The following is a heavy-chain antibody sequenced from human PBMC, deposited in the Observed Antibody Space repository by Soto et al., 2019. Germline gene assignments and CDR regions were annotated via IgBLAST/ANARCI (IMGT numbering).Heavy chain of an antibody. J-gene: IGHJ4*02. CDR1: GGYISSGDDY. Sequence: SETMSLTCTVSGGYISSGDDYWSWIRQPPGKGLEWIGYIYYSGSTYYNPSLKSRVTISVDTSKNQFSLKLSSVTAADTAVYYCARGRPFSGDYDYWGQGTLVPVSS. D-gene: IGHD4-17*01. CDR3: ARGRPFSGDYDY. V-gene: IGHV4-30-4*01. CDR2: IYYSGST.